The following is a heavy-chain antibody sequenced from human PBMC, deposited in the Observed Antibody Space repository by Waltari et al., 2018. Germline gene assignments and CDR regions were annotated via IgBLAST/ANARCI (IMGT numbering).Heavy chain of an antibody. J-gene: IGHJ4*02. CDR1: GFTFSDYY. Sequence: QVQLVESGGGLVKPGGSLRLSCAASGFTFSDYYMSWIRRAPGKGPECVYYIDSVSDGLYYTQSVTGRFTISRNNAKNTLYLQMNSLRVEDTAVYHCARTLAGRRLADYWGQGTLVTVSS. D-gene: IGHD3-16*01. CDR3: ARTLAGRRLADY. V-gene: IGHV3-11*01. CDR2: IDSVSDGL.